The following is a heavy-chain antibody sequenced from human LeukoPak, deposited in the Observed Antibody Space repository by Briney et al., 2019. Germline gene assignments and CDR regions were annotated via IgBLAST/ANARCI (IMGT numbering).Heavy chain of an antibody. CDR1: GGSISSYY. CDR3: ARVGAVGGLDY. Sequence: PSETLSPTCTVSGGSISSYYWSWIRQPPGKGLEWIGYIYYSGSTNYNPSLKSRVTISVDTSKNQFSLKLSSVTAADTAVYYCARVGAVGGLDYWGQGTLVTVSS. V-gene: IGHV4-59*01. J-gene: IGHJ4*02. CDR2: IYYSGST.